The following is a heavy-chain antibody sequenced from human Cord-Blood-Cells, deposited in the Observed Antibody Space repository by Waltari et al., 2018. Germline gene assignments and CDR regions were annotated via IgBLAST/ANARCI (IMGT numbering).Heavy chain of an antibody. V-gene: IGHV3-21*01. CDR1: GFTFSSHS. J-gene: IGHJ3*02. CDR2: ISSSSSYI. Sequence: EVQLVESGGGLVKPGGSLRLSCAASGFTFSSHSMNWVRKAPGKGLEWVSSISSSSSYIYYADSVKGRFTISRDNAKNSLYLQMNSLRAEDTAVYYCARGGIGGFDIWGQGTMVTVSS. CDR3: ARGGIGGFDI. D-gene: IGHD3-10*01.